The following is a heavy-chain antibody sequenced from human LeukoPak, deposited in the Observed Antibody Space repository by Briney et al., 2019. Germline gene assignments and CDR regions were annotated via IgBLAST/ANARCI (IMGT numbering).Heavy chain of an antibody. Sequence: ASVQVSCKASGYSLTSYYMHWVRQAPGQGLEWMGINHPSGGSTSYAQKFQGRVTMTRDTSTSTVYMDLSSLRSEDTAVYYCARDPGYGGNSGGVDYWGQGTLVTVSS. D-gene: IGHD4-23*01. CDR2: NHPSGGST. CDR3: ARDPGYGGNSGGVDY. CDR1: GYSLTSYY. J-gene: IGHJ4*02. V-gene: IGHV1-46*01.